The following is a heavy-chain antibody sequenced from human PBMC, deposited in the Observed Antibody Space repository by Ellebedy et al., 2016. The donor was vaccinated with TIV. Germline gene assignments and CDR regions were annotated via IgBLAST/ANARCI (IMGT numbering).Heavy chain of an antibody. D-gene: IGHD2-2*01. V-gene: IGHV3-53*01. CDR1: GFSVSSNF. Sequence: GGSLRLXCAASGFSVSSNFMSWVRQAPGKGLEWVSVIYNSAATYYADSVKGRFTISRDNSKNTLYLQMNSLRAEDTAVYYCATSRYGHDYWGQGTLVTVSS. CDR2: IYNSAAT. J-gene: IGHJ4*02. CDR3: ATSRYGHDY.